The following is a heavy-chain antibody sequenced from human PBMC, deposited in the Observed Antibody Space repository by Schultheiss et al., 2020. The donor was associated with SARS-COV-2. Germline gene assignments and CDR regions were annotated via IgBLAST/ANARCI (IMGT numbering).Heavy chain of an antibody. Sequence: GSLRLSCAASGFTFSDYYMSWIRQPPGKGLEWIGSIYHSGSTYYNPSLKSRVTISVDTSKNQFSLKLSSVTAADTAVYYCARDVYYYDSSGYSLFDYWGQGTLVTVSS. CDR1: GFTFSDYY. J-gene: IGHJ4*02. D-gene: IGHD3-22*01. V-gene: IGHV4-38-2*02. CDR2: IYHSGST. CDR3: ARDVYYYDSSGYSLFDY.